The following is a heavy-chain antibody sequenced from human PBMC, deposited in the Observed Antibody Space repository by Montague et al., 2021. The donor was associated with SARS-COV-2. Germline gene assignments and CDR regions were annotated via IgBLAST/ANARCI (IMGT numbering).Heavy chain of an antibody. J-gene: IGHJ3*02. D-gene: IGHD3-3*01. V-gene: IGHV4-39*01. CDR3: ARHSGRDTIFGVVIIFDAFDI. Sequence: SETLSLTCTVSGGSISSSNYYWGWIRQPPGKGLEWIGGIYYSGSTYYTPSLKSRVTISVDTSKNQFSLRLSSVTAADTAVYYCARHSGRDTIFGVVIIFDAFDIWGQGTMVTFSS. CDR1: GGSISSSNYY. CDR2: IYYSGST.